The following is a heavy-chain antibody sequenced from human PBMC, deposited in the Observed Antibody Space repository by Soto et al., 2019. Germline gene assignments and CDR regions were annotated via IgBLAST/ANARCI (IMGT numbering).Heavy chain of an antibody. CDR3: AVFGVVIRTLDY. CDR2: IIPIFGTA. CDR1: GGTFSSYA. V-gene: IGHV1-69*13. Sequence: SVKVSCKASGGTFSSYAISWVRQAPGQGLEWMGGIIPIFGTANYAQKFQGRVTITADESTSTAYMELSSLRSEDTAVYYCAVFGVVIRTLDYWSQGTLVTVSS. D-gene: IGHD3-3*01. J-gene: IGHJ4*02.